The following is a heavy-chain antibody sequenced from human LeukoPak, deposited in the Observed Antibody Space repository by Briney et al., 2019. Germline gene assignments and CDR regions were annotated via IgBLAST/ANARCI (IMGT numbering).Heavy chain of an antibody. CDR2: IYYSGST. J-gene: IGHJ4*02. D-gene: IGHD3-10*01. Sequence: PSETLSLTCTVSGGSISSYYWSWIRQPPGKGLEWIGYIYYSGSTNYNPSLKSRVTISVDTSKSQFSLKLSSVTAADTAVYYCARDEYLNRWFGELMYWGQGTLVTVSS. CDR3: ARDEYLNRWFGELMY. V-gene: IGHV4-59*01. CDR1: GGSISSYY.